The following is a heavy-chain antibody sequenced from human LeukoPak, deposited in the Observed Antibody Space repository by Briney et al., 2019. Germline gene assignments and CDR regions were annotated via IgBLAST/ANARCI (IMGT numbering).Heavy chain of an antibody. Sequence: SETLSLTCTVSGGSISSSSYYWSWIRQPPGKGLEWIGEINHSGSTHYNPSLKSRVTISVDTSKNQFSLKLRSVTAADTAVYYCARGRLLWFGEHRAAFDIWGQGTMVTVSS. V-gene: IGHV4-39*07. CDR3: ARGRLLWFGEHRAAFDI. CDR2: INHSGST. J-gene: IGHJ3*02. CDR1: GGSISSSSYY. D-gene: IGHD3-10*01.